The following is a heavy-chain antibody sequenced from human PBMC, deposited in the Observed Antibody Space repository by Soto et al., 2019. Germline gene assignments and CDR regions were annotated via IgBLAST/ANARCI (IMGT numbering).Heavy chain of an antibody. V-gene: IGHV5-51*01. CDR3: ARLGRIFGVVIIGPYYFDY. J-gene: IGHJ4*02. Sequence: GESLKISCKGSGCSFTSYWIGWVRQMPGKGLEWMGIIYPGDSDTRYSPSFQGQVTISADKSISTAYLQWSSLKASDTAMYYCARLGRIFGVVIIGPYYFDYWGQGTLVTVSS. CDR2: IYPGDSDT. CDR1: GCSFTSYW. D-gene: IGHD3-3*02.